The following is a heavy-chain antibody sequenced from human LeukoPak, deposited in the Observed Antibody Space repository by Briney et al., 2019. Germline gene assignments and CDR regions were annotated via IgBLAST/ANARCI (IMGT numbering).Heavy chain of an antibody. D-gene: IGHD3-10*01. CDR1: GGSISSYY. Sequence: KPSETLSLTCTVPGGSISSYYWSWIRQPPGKGLEWVGYIYYSGSTNYNPSLKSRVTISVDTSKNHFSLKLSSVTAADTAVYYCARHAYGGQTRFDYWGQGTLVTVSS. V-gene: IGHV4-59*01. CDR3: ARHAYGGQTRFDY. J-gene: IGHJ4*02. CDR2: IYYSGST.